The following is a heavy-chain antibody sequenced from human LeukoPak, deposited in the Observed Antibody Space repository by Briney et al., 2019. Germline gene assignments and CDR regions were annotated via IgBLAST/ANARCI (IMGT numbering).Heavy chain of an antibody. V-gene: IGHV3-74*01. CDR1: RFSLSRHW. D-gene: IGHD3-10*02. CDR3: AREIGVSGELSSVYYYYMDV. J-gene: IGHJ6*03. CDR2: INSDGSSA. Sequence: PGGSLRLSCAASRFSLSRHWMHWVRQAPGKGLVRISRINSDGSSASYADSVKGRFTISRDNARNTLYLQMNSLRAEDTAVYDCAREIGVSGELSSVYYYYMDVWGKGTTVTVSS.